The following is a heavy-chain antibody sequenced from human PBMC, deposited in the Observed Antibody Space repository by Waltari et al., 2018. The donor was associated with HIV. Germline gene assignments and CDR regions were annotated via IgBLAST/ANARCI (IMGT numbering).Heavy chain of an antibody. J-gene: IGHJ4*02. Sequence: QVQLQESGPGLVKPSETLSLTCAVSGYSISSGYYWGWIRQPPGKGLEWIGSFWRTGSTYYIPSLKSRVTISGDTSKNQFSLNLTSVTAADTAVYFCARLPYSTSRFDYWGQGTLVTVSS. CDR2: FWRTGST. CDR3: ARLPYSTSRFDY. D-gene: IGHD6-6*01. V-gene: IGHV4-38-2*01. CDR1: GYSISSGYY.